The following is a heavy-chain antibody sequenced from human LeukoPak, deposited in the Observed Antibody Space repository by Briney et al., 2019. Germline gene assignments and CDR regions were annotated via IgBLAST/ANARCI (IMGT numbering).Heavy chain of an antibody. CDR1: GFTFSSYA. CDR3: AKEVYTRTTYLPFDY. D-gene: IGHD2/OR15-2a*01. J-gene: IGHJ4*02. CDR2: ISGNGVST. V-gene: IGHV3-23*01. Sequence: GESLKISCAASGFTFSSYAMSWVRQAPGKGPEWVSTISGNGVSTYYADSVKGRFTISRDNSKNTLSLHMSSLRAEDTATYYCAKEVYTRTTYLPFDYWGQGTLVTVSS.